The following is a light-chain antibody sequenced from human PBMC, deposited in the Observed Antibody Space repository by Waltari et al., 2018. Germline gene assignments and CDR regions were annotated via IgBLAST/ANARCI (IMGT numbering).Light chain of an antibody. CDR1: QSPVHSDGKTY. CDR3: MQGSHWPRT. V-gene: IGKV2-30*02. Sequence: DVVLTQSPLSLPVTLGQPASMSCRSSQSPVHSDGKTYCNWFHQRPGRSPRRLIYKSSRRESGGPDRFSGSGSGTDFTLKISRVEAEDVGVYYCMQGSHWPRTFGQGTKLEI. CDR2: KSS. J-gene: IGKJ2*01.